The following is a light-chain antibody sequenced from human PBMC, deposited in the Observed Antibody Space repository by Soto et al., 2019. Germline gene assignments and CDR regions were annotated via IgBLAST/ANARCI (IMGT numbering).Light chain of an antibody. Sequence: VLTQPPSVSVAPGKTARITCGGNNIGSKSVHWYQQKPGQAPVLVIYYDSDRPSGIPERFSGSNSGNTATLTISRVEDGDEADYYCQVWDSSSDHVVFGGGTKLTVL. CDR1: NIGSKS. CDR2: YDS. CDR3: QVWDSSSDHVV. J-gene: IGLJ2*01. V-gene: IGLV3-21*04.